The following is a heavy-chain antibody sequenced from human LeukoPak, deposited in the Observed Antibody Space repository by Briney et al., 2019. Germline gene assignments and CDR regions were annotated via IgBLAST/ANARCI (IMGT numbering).Heavy chain of an antibody. CDR2: IRYDGSNK. V-gene: IGHV3-33*01. CDR3: ARDNDDGSGYYSTFDH. CDR1: GFTFSNYG. Sequence: GGSLRLSCAASGFTFSNYGMHWVRQAPGKGLEWLAVIRYDGSNKYYANSVKGRFTISRDNSKNMLSLQMNSLRAEDTAVYHCARDNDDGSGYYSTFDHWGQGTLVTVSS. J-gene: IGHJ4*02. D-gene: IGHD3-22*01.